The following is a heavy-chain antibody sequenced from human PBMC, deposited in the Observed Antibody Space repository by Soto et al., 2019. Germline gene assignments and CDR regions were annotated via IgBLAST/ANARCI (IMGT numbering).Heavy chain of an antibody. CDR3: ARDVEAGSGNYFDY. J-gene: IGHJ4*02. D-gene: IGHD2-15*01. CDR1: VGPSTIITG. V-gene: IGHV4-4*02. CDR2: IYHSGST. Sequence: QVQLQESGPGLGNPSGTRPPTAASSVGPSTIITGWGGVGRPPGRGLEGMGEIYHSGSTNYNPSLKSRVTISVDKSKNQFSLKRSSVTAADTAVYYCARDVEAGSGNYFDYWGQGTLVTVSS.